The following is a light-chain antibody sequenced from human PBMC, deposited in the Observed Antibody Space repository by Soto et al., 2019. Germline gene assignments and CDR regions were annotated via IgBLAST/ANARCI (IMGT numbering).Light chain of an antibody. CDR1: SSDVGSYNL. CDR3: CSYAGTSTFLV. Sequence: QSVLTQPASVSGSPGQSITISCTGTSSDVGSYNLVSWYQHHPGKAPKLIIYEVTKRPSRVSYRFSGSKSGNKASLTISGLQAEDEAVYHCCSYAGTSTFLVFGGGTQLTVL. CDR2: EVT. J-gene: IGLJ2*01. V-gene: IGLV2-23*02.